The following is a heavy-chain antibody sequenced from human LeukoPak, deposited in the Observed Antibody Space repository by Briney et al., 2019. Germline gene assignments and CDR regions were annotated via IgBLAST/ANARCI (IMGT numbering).Heavy chain of an antibody. V-gene: IGHV3-23*01. CDR3: ATGGNSGRAYYYYCMDV. J-gene: IGHJ6*03. CDR2: ISGSGGST. Sequence: GESLRLSCATSGFTFSTYAMTWVRQAPGKGLEWVSTISGSGGSTYYADPVKGRFTISRDSSKNTLYLQMNSLRAEDTAVYYCATGGNSGRAYYYYCMDVWGKGTTVTVSS. CDR1: GFTFSTYA. D-gene: IGHD6-19*01.